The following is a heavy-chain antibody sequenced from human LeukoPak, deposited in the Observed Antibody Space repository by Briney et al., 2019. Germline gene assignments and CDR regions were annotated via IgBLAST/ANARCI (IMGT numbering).Heavy chain of an antibody. CDR3: ARGVPYRLRLGELSSDPLVVSDYYYGMDV. V-gene: IGHV3-30-3*01. CDR1: GFTFRSYA. D-gene: IGHD3-16*02. CDR2: ISYDGSNK. Sequence: GGSLRLSCAASGFTFRSYALRWLRQAPGKGLEWVAVISYDGSNKYYADSVKGRFTISRDNSKNTLYLQMNSLRAEDTAVYYCARGVPYRLRLGELSSDPLVVSDYYYGMDVWGQGTTVTVSS. J-gene: IGHJ6*02.